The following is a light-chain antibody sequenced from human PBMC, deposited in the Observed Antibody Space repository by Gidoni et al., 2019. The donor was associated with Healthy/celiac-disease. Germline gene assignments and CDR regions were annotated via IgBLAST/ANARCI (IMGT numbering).Light chain of an antibody. CDR2: DAS. CDR1: QSVSSY. J-gene: IGKJ2*01. CDR3: QQRSNWLYT. V-gene: IGKV3-11*01. Sequence: ELVLTQSPATLSLSPGERATLSCRASQSVSSYLAWYQQKPGQAPRLLIYDASNRATGIPARFSGSGSGTDVTRTISSLEPEDFAVYYCQQRSNWLYTFXQXTKLEIK.